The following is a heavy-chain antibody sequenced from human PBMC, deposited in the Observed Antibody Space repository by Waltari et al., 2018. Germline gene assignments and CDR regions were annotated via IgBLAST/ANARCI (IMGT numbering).Heavy chain of an antibody. CDR1: GFTFSTYA. Sequence: QVQLVESGGGVVPPGRSLGLSCLASGFTFSTYALHWVRQAPGKGLEWLAIVSYDGNNRYYSDSVRGRFTISRDNSKNTMSLQMNSLRDEDTATYYCATGPFDFWGQGTLVTVSS. V-gene: IGHV3-30-3*01. J-gene: IGHJ4*02. CDR3: ATGPFDF. CDR2: VSYDGNNR.